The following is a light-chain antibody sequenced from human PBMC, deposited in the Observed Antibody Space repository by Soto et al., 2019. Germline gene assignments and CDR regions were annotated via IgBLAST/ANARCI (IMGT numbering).Light chain of an antibody. V-gene: IGLV1-44*01. CDR1: ASNIGSKT. J-gene: IGLJ1*01. Sequence: QSVLTQTPSASGTPGQRVTISCSGSASNIGSKTVDWYQHLPGTAPKLLIHRTFQRPSGVPARFSGSKSDTSASLAISGLQSEDEADYYCAAWDDTLDEYVFGTGTKVTV. CDR2: RTF. CDR3: AAWDDTLDEYV.